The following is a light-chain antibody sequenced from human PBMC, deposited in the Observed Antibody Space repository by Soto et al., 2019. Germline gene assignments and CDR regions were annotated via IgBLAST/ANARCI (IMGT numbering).Light chain of an antibody. J-gene: IGKJ2*01. CDR2: GAS. Sequence: EIVMTQSPATLSVSTGERATLSCRASQSVSSNLAWYQQKPGQAHRLLNYGASTRATGIPARFSGSGSGTEFTLTISILQSEDLALYYCQQDNNWPPYTFGQGTKLEIK. CDR1: QSVSSN. V-gene: IGKV3-15*01. CDR3: QQDNNWPPYT.